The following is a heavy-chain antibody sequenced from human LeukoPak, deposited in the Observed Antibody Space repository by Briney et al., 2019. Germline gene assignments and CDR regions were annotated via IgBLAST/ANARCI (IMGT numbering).Heavy chain of an antibody. V-gene: IGHV3-23*01. J-gene: IGHJ6*03. CDR2: ISGSGGST. Sequence: EPGGSLRLSCAASGFTFSSYAMSWVRQAPGKGLEWVSAISGSGGSTYYADSVKGRFTISRDNSKNTLYLQMNSLRAEDTAVYYCARVTESYGSGRRHNYYYYYMDVWGKGTTVTISS. D-gene: IGHD3-10*01. CDR1: GFTFSSYA. CDR3: ARVTESYGSGRRHNYYYYYMDV.